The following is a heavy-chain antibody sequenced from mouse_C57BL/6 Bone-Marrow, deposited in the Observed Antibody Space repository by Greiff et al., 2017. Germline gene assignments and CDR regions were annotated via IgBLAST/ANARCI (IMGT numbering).Heavy chain of an antibody. CDR2: IRSKSNNYAT. D-gene: IGHD1-1*01. Sequence: EVKLVESGGGLVQPKGSLKLSCAASGFSFNTYAMNWVRQAPGKGLEWVARIRSKSNNYATYYADSVKDRFTISRDDSESMLYLQMNNLKTEDTAMYYCVRHSTVGAMDYWGQGTSVTVSS. CDR3: VRHSTVGAMDY. J-gene: IGHJ4*01. CDR1: GFSFNTYA. V-gene: IGHV10-1*01.